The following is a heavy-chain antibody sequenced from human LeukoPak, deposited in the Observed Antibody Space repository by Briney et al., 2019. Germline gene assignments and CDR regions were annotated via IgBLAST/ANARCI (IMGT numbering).Heavy chain of an antibody. V-gene: IGHV1-2*02. J-gene: IGHJ4*02. CDR3: ARPAGIAVAGAAAY. Sequence: ASVKVSCKASGYTFSGYNMHWVRRAPGQGLEWMGWINPNSGGTNYAQKFQGRITITRDTSTSTVNMELSGLRSDDTAVYYCARPAGIAVAGAAAYWGQGTLVTVSS. D-gene: IGHD6-19*01. CDR2: INPNSGGT. CDR1: GYTFSGYN.